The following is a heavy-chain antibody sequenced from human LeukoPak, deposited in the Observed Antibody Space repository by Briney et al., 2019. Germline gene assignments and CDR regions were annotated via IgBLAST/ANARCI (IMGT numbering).Heavy chain of an antibody. CDR3: ARAYQLLGTDDFWSGYLN. CDR2: ISSSSSTI. J-gene: IGHJ4*02. V-gene: IGHV3-48*01. D-gene: IGHD3-3*01. Sequence: PGGSLRLSCAASGFTVSSNYMSWVRQAPGKGLEWVSYISSSSSTIYYADSVKGRFTISRDNAKNSLYLQMNSLRAEDTAVYYCARAYQLLGTDDFWSGYLNWGQGTLVTVSS. CDR1: GFTVSSNY.